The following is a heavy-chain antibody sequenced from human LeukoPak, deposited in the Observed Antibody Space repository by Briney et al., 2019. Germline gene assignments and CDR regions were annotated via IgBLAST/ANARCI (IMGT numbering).Heavy chain of an antibody. J-gene: IGHJ4*02. D-gene: IGHD3-16*02. Sequence: SETLSLTCAVYGGSFSGYYWSWIRQPPGEGLEWIGEINHSGSTNYNPSLKSRVTISVDTSKNQFSLKLSSVTAADTAVYYCARGKVSGDYVWGSYRSTFDYWGQGTLVTVSS. CDR1: GGSFSGYY. CDR2: INHSGST. CDR3: ARGKVSGDYVWGSYRSTFDY. V-gene: IGHV4-34*01.